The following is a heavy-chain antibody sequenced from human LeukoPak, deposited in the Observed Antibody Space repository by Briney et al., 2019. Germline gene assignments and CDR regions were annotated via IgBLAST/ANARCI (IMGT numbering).Heavy chain of an antibody. Sequence: SETLSLTCTVSGGSISSYYWSWIRQPAGKGLEWIGRIYTSGSTNYNPSLESRVTMSVDTSKNQFSLKLGSVTAADTAVYYCAVAAPTEQFVTSLIDYWGQGTLVTVSS. J-gene: IGHJ4*02. CDR3: AVAAPTEQFVTSLIDY. D-gene: IGHD6-19*01. CDR1: GGSISSYY. CDR2: IYTSGST. V-gene: IGHV4-4*07.